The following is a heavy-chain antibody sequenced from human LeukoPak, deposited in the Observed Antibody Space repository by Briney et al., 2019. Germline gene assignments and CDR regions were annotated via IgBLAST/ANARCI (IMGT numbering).Heavy chain of an antibody. CDR1: GGSFSGYY. CDR3: ARGRGYSYGYQYYYDSSGYFVFDY. D-gene: IGHD3-22*01. J-gene: IGHJ4*02. Sequence: SETLSLTCAVYGGSFSGYYWSWIRQPPGKGLGWGGEINNSGSTNYNPSLKSRVTISVDTSKNQFSLKLSSVTAADTAVYYCARGRGYSYGYQYYYDSSGYFVFDYWGQGTLVTVSS. CDR2: INNSGST. V-gene: IGHV4-34*01.